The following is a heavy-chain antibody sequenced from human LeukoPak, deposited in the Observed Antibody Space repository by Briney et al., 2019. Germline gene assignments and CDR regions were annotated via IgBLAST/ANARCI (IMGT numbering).Heavy chain of an antibody. CDR3: ARDSHGYISYYFDY. V-gene: IGHV3-30*02. Sequence: GGSLRLSCAASGFTLSNYDMHWVRQAPGKGLEGVAFIRYDGSHEYYVDSVRGRFTISRDFSKNTLYLQMNGLRAEDTAVYYCARDSHGYISYYFDYWGQGTLVTVSS. J-gene: IGHJ4*02. D-gene: IGHD5-24*01. CDR2: IRYDGSHE. CDR1: GFTLSNYD.